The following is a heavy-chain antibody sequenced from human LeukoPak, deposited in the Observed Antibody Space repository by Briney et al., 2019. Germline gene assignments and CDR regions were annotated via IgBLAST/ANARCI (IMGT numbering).Heavy chain of an antibody. V-gene: IGHV3-21*01. J-gene: IGHJ4*02. CDR1: GFTFSSYS. D-gene: IGHD5-24*01. CDR2: ISSTGNLV. CDR3: AREMAAIQDLDY. Sequence: PGGSLRLSCAASGFTFSSYSMNWVRQAPGKGLEWVSSISSTGNLVFYADSAKGRFTISRDNGKNSLYLQMNSLRVEDTAVYYCAREMAAIQDLDYWGQGTLVTVSS.